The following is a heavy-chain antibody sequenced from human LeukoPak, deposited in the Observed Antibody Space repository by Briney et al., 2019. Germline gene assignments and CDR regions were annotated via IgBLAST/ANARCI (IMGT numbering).Heavy chain of an antibody. D-gene: IGHD2-2*01. CDR1: GFTFSSYP. J-gene: IGHJ4*02. V-gene: IGHV3-23*01. Sequence: GGSLRLSCAASGFTFSSYPIRWVRQAPGKGLEWVGPISGGGGSAYYADSVKGRFTISRDNSKNTLYLQMNSLRAEDTAVYYCARETGSSTRCSTEYWGQGAMVTVSS. CDR3: ARETGSSTRCSTEY. CDR2: ISGGGGSA.